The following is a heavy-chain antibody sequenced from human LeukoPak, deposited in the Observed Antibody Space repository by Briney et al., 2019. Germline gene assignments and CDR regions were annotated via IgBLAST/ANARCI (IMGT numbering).Heavy chain of an antibody. CDR2: ITRAGTT. CDR1: GFTFSSYA. D-gene: IGHD3-3*01. Sequence: GGSLRLSCAASGFTFSSYAMSWVRQAPGKGLEWVSAITRAGTTYYADSVKGRFTISRDNSKNTLSLQMNSLRAEDTAVYYCAKNFWSDKYYYYYMDVWGKGTTVTVSS. V-gene: IGHV3-23*01. CDR3: AKNFWSDKYYYYYMDV. J-gene: IGHJ6*03.